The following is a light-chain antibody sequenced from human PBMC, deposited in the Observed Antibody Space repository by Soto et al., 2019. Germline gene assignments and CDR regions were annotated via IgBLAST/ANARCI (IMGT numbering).Light chain of an antibody. CDR1: QSVSSSY. V-gene: IGKV3-20*01. CDR2: GAS. Sequence: EIVLTQSPGTLSLSPGERATLSCRASQSVSSSYLAWYQQKPGQAPRLLIYGASGRATGIPDRFSGSGSGTNFTLTIGRREPEDFAVYYCQHYGSSPGITFGQGTRLEIK. J-gene: IGKJ5*01. CDR3: QHYGSSPGIT.